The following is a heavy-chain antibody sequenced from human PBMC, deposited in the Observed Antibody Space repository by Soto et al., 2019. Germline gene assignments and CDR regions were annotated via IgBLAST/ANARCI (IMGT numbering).Heavy chain of an antibody. CDR2: INHSGST. V-gene: IGHV4-34*01. Sequence: QVQLQQWGAGLLKPSETLSLTCAVYGGSFSGYYWSWIRQPPGKGLEWIGEINHSGSTNYNPSLKSRVTISVDTSKNPFSLKLSSVTAADTAVHYCARAAVRGALPAAGTFDYWGQGSLVTVSS. CDR1: GGSFSGYY. J-gene: IGHJ4*02. CDR3: ARAAVRGALPAAGTFDY. D-gene: IGHD6-13*01.